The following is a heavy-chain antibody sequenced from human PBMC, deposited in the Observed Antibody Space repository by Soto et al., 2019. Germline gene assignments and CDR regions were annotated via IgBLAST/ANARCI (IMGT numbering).Heavy chain of an antibody. CDR2: INHSGST. CDR3: ARVLPTRSPPPRCFDP. D-gene: IGHD1-1*01. Sequence: PETLSLTCAVYGGSFSGYYWRGIRQPPGKGLEWIGEINHSGSTNYNPSLKSRVTISVDTSKNQFSLKLSSVTAADTTVYYCARVLPTRSPPPRCFDPWGQGTLVTGSS. CDR1: GGSFSGYY. J-gene: IGHJ5*02. V-gene: IGHV4-34*01.